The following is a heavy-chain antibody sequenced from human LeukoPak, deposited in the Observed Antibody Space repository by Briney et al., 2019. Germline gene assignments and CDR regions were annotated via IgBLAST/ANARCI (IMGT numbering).Heavy chain of an antibody. CDR1: GGFFSGYY. CDR2: INHSGST. CDR3: ARAPWDYYDSSGYYRARFDP. D-gene: IGHD3-22*01. V-gene: IGHV4-34*01. Sequence: SETLSLTCAVYGGFFSGYYWSWIRQPPGKGLEWIGEINHSGSTNYNPSLKSRVTISVDTSKNQFSLKLSSVTAADTAVYYCARAPWDYYDSSGYYRARFDPWGQGTLVTVSS. J-gene: IGHJ5*02.